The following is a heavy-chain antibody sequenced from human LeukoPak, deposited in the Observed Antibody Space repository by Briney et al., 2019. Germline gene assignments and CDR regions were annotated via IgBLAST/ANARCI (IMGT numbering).Heavy chain of an antibody. CDR1: GFTFSSHS. CDR2: ISSSSSYI. J-gene: IGHJ6*02. CDR3: AKDRSSSPYYYYGMDV. Sequence: GGSLRLSCAASGFTFSSHSMNWVRQAPGKGLEWVSSISSSSSYIYYADSVNGRFTISRDNAKNSLYLQMNSLRAEDTAVYYCAKDRSSSPYYYYGMDVWGQGTTVTVSS. V-gene: IGHV3-21*01. D-gene: IGHD2-2*01.